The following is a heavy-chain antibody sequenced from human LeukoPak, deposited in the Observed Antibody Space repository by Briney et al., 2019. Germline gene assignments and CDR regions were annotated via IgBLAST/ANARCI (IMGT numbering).Heavy chain of an antibody. CDR1: GGSISSGSYY. CDR3: AGGGGGLSPYFDY. V-gene: IGHV4-61*02. Sequence: SETLPLTCTVSGGSISSGSYYWSWLRPPAGKGLEWIARIYTSGSTNYNPSLKSRVTISVDTSKNQFSLKLSSGTAADTAVYYCAGGGGGLSPYFDYWGQGTLVTVSS. CDR2: IYTSGST. D-gene: IGHD3-16*01. J-gene: IGHJ4*02.